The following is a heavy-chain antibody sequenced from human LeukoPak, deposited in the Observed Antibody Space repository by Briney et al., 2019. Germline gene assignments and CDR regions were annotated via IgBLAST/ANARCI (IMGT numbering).Heavy chain of an antibody. J-gene: IGHJ1*01. Sequence: PSETLSLTCAVYGGSFSGYYWSWIRQPPGKGLERIGEINHSGSTNYNPSLKSRVTISVDTSKNQFSLKLSSVTAADTAVYYCARQIYDSSGYYVFQHWGQGTLVTVSS. CDR1: GGSFSGYY. V-gene: IGHV4-34*01. D-gene: IGHD3-22*01. CDR3: ARQIYDSSGYYVFQH. CDR2: INHSGST.